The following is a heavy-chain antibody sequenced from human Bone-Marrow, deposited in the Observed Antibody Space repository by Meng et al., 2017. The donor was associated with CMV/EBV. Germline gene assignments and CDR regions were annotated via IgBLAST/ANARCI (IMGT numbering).Heavy chain of an antibody. CDR2: IKQDGNGK. CDR3: ARHVGYRFDY. V-gene: IGHV3-7*01. D-gene: IGHD5-24*01. Sequence: GESLKISCAASGFTFTSYWMTWVRQAPGKGLEWVANIKQDGNGKHYVDSVRGRFTISRDNDKNSVFLQMNSLRPDDTAVYYCARHVGYRFDYWGQGTLVTVSS. CDR1: GFTFTSYW. J-gene: IGHJ4*02.